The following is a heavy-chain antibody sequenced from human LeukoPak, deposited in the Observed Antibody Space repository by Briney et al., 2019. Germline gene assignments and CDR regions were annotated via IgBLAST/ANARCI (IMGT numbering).Heavy chain of an antibody. CDR3: AKSGGYGLIDY. CDR1: GGSITSRNYC. J-gene: IGHJ4*01. Sequence: PSETLSLTCTVSGGSITSRNYCWGWIRQSPGKGLEWIGNIYYSGSTYYNSSLKSRVTISIDTSENQVSLKMSSVTAADTAVYYCAKSGGYGLIDYWGQGTLVTVSS. CDR2: IYYSGST. D-gene: IGHD6-25*01. V-gene: IGHV4-39*01.